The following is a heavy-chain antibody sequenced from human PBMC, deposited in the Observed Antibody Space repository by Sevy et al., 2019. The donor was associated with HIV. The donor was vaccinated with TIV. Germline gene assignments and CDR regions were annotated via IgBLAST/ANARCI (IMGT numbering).Heavy chain of an antibody. Sequence: GGSLRLSCAASAFTFSSYRMTWVRQAPGKGLEWVSCISSTSAYINYADSVKGRFTISRDNAKNLLYLQMDSLRAEDTAVYYCARAVLEISTWRSDYWGQGTLVTVSS. CDR1: AFTFSSYR. CDR2: ISSTSAYI. D-gene: IGHD1-1*01. J-gene: IGHJ4*02. V-gene: IGHV3-21*01. CDR3: ARAVLEISTWRSDY.